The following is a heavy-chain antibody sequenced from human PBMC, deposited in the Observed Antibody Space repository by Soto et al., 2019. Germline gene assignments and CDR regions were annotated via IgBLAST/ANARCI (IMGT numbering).Heavy chain of an antibody. V-gene: IGHV1-18*01. CDR3: ARDLGYCRSGTCYREWFDP. CDR2: VSGDNGHT. Sequence: QVQLVQSGAEVKKPGASVKVSCKASGYTFTTHGISWVRQAPGQGLEWMGWVSGDNGHTNYAQSLQGRATMTTDTSTNTAHMELRSLRSDDTAVYFCARDLGYCRSGTCYREWFDPWGQGTLVTVSS. J-gene: IGHJ5*02. D-gene: IGHD2-15*01. CDR1: GYTFTTHG.